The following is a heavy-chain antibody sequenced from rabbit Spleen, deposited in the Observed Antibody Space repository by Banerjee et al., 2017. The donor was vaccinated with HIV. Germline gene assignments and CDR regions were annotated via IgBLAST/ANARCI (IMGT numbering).Heavy chain of an antibody. CDR2: IYAGSSGST. CDR1: GFSFSSSYY. D-gene: IGHD6-1*01. CDR3: ARANYYGYWGFDL. J-gene: IGHJ4*01. V-gene: IGHV1S40*01. Sequence: QSLEESGGGLVQPEGSLTLTCTASGFSFSSSYYMCWFRQAPGKGLEWIACIYAGSSGSTYYASWAKGRLTISKTPSTTVTLQMTSLTAADTATYFCARANYYGYWGFDLWGQGTLVTVS.